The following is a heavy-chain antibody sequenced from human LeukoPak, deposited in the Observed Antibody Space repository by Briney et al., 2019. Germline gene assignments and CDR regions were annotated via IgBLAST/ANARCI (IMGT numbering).Heavy chain of an antibody. J-gene: IGHJ4*02. CDR1: GGSISSYY. CDR3: ARGQATLWFGELVV. V-gene: IGHV4-59*12. Sequence: SETLALTCTVSGGSISSYYWSWIRQPPGKGLEWIGLIYYSGSTKYNPSLKSRVTMSVDPSKNQFSLKLSSVTAADTAVYYCARGQATLWFGELVVWGQGTLVTVSS. CDR2: IYYSGST. D-gene: IGHD3-10*01.